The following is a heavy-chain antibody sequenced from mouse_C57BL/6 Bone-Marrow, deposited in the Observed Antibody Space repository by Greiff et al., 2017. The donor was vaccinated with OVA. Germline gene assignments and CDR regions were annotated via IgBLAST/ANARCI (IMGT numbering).Heavy chain of an antibody. CDR3: ARRDWDGWYFDV. J-gene: IGHJ1*03. V-gene: IGHV1-18*01. D-gene: IGHD4-1*01. Sequence: VQLKESGPELVKPGASVKIPCKASGYTFTDYNMDWVKQSHGKSLEWIGDINPNNGGTIYNQKFKGKATLTVDKSSSTAYMELRSLTSEDTAVYYCARRDWDGWYFDVWGTGTTVTVSS. CDR2: INPNNGGT. CDR1: GYTFTDYN.